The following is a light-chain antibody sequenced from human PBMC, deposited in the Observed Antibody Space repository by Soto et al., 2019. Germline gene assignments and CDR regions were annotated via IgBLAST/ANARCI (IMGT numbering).Light chain of an antibody. CDR3: QQYGSSSWK. V-gene: IGKV3-20*01. CDR1: QSVSSSY. CDR2: GAS. Sequence: EIVLTQSPGTLSLSRGERATLSCRASQSVSSSYLAWYQQKPGQAPRLLIYGASSRATGIPDRFSGSGSGTDFTLTISRLEPEDFAVYYCQQYGSSSWKFGQGTKVDI. J-gene: IGKJ1*01.